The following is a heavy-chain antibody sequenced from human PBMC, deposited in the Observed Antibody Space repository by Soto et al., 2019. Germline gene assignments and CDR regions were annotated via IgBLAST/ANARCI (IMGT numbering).Heavy chain of an antibody. D-gene: IGHD3-3*01. CDR2: IMKDGSDR. CDR1: GFTFSSYW. V-gene: IGHV3-7*01. Sequence: EVQLVESGGTLVQPGGSLRLSCAASGFTFSSYWMSWVRQAPGEGLEWVANIMKDGSDRYYGESVKGRFTISRDNAKNSLYLQMNSLRAEDTAEYYCVRDRDFYLFDYWGQGTLVTVSS. J-gene: IGHJ4*02. CDR3: VRDRDFYLFDY.